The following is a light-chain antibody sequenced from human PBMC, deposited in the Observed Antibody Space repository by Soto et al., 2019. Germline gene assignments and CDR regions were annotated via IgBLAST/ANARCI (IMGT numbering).Light chain of an antibody. CDR2: SNI. Sequence: QSVLTQPPSMSGAPGQRVTISCTGSSSDIGAGYDVHWYQQFPGTAPKLLIYSNINRPSGVPDRFSGSKSGTSASLAITGLQAEDEADYYCQSYDSSLGGSKGVFGGGNKLTVL. J-gene: IGLJ3*02. CDR3: QSYDSSLGGSKGV. V-gene: IGLV1-40*01. CDR1: SSDIGAGYD.